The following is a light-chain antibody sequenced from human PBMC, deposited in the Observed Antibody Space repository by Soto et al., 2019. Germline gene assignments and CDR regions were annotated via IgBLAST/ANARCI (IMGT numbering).Light chain of an antibody. Sequence: EIVLTQSPATLSLSPGERATLSCRASQSVSSYLAWYQHKPGQAPRLLIYDASNRATGIPARFSGSGSGTDFTLTISSLEPEDFAVYSCQQRSNWPPLTFCQGTRLESK. CDR1: QSVSSY. CDR3: QQRSNWPPLT. J-gene: IGKJ5*01. V-gene: IGKV3-11*01. CDR2: DAS.